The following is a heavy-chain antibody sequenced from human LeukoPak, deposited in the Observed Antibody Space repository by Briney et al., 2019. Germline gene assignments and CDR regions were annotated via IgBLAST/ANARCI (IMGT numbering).Heavy chain of an antibody. CDR3: AKELAETDYYYGMDV. CDR1: GFTFSNYA. Sequence: PGGSLRLSCAASGFTFSNYAMTWVRQAPGRGPEWVSGIGATGSATYYADSVRGRFTISRDNSKNTLFLQMNSLRAEDAAVYYCAKELAETDYYYGMDVWGQGTTVAVSS. V-gene: IGHV3-23*01. D-gene: IGHD1-14*01. J-gene: IGHJ6*02. CDR2: IGATGSAT.